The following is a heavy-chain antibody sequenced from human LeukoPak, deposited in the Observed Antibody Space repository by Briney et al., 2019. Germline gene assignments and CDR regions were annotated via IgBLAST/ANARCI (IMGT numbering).Heavy chain of an antibody. Sequence: SETLSLTCAVYGGSFSGYYWSWIRQPPGKGLEWIGEINHSGSTNYNPSLKSRVTITVDTSKNQFSLKVSSVTAADTAVYYCARARPVLRFLEWFGDNWFDPWGQGTLVTVPS. CDR2: INHSGST. CDR1: GGSFSGYY. CDR3: ARARPVLRFLEWFGDNWFDP. V-gene: IGHV4-34*01. D-gene: IGHD3-3*01. J-gene: IGHJ5*02.